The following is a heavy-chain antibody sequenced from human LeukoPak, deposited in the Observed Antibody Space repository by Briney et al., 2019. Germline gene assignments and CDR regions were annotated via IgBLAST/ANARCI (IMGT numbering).Heavy chain of an antibody. Sequence: RPGKSLRISCKGSGYSFTSYWISWVRQLPGKGLEWMGRIDPSDSYTHYSPSFQAQVTISADKSISTAYLQWSSLKASDTAMYYCARRAWQQLANDAFDIWGQGTMVTVSS. CDR3: ARRAWQQLANDAFDI. CDR2: IDPSDSYT. CDR1: GYSFTSYW. V-gene: IGHV5-10-1*04. J-gene: IGHJ3*02. D-gene: IGHD6-13*01.